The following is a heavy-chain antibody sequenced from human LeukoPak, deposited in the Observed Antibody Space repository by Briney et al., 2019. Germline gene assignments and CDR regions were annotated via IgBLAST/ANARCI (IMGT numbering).Heavy chain of an antibody. J-gene: IGHJ4*02. CDR3: ATGGSTLGD. CDR2: IYYSGST. Sequence: SETLSLTCTVSGGSVSSGSYYWSWIRQPPGKGLEWIGYIYYSGSTNYNPSLKSRVTISVDTSKNQFSLKLSSVTAADTAVYYCATGGSTLGDWGQGTLVSVSS. V-gene: IGHV4-61*01. CDR1: GGSVSSGSYY.